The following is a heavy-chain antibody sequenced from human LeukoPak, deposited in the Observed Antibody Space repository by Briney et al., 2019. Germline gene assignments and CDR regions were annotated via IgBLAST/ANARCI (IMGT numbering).Heavy chain of an antibody. J-gene: IGHJ4*02. CDR2: IYYSGST. CDR3: ARHIRAGDYVWGSYRSTHPHYFDY. CDR1: GGSISSYY. V-gene: IGHV4-59*08. Sequence: SETLSLTCTVSGGSISSYYWSWIRQPPGKGLEWIGYIYYSGSTNYNPSLKSRATISVDTSKNQFSLKLSSVTAADTAVYYCARHIRAGDYVWGSYRSTHPHYFDYWGQGTLVTVSS. D-gene: IGHD3-16*02.